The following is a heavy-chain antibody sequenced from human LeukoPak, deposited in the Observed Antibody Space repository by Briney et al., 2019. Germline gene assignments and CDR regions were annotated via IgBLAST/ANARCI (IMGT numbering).Heavy chain of an antibody. D-gene: IGHD6-6*01. CDR3: AKHLAARPLYYFDY. CDR1: GFTFSSYA. J-gene: IGHJ4*02. V-gene: IGHV3-23*01. Sequence: GSLRLSCAASGFTFSSYAMSWVRQAPGKGLEWVSGISGSGASTYYADSVKGRFTISRDNSKNTLYLQMNSLRAEDTAVYYCAKHLAARPLYYFDYWGQGTLVTVSS. CDR2: ISGSGAST.